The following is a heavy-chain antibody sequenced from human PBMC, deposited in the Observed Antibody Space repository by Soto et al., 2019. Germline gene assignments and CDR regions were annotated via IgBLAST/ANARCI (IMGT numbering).Heavy chain of an antibody. V-gene: IGHV3-23*01. J-gene: IGHJ4*02. CDR2: ISDSGGST. CDR1: GFTFSSYA. Sequence: EVQLLESGGGLVQPGGSLRLSCAASGFTFSSYAMSWVRQAPGKGLEWVSAISDSGGSTYYADSVKGRFTISRDNPKNTLQLQIKRLTAEDTAVYDSATPRNVFCSGGRCLYFYSWGQGTLVTVFS. D-gene: IGHD2-15*01. CDR3: ATPRNVFCSGGRCLYFYS.